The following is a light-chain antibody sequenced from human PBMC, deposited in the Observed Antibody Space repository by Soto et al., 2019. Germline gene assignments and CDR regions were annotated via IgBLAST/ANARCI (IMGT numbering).Light chain of an antibody. Sequence: IQVTTSASTLSGSVGNRVTIPCRASQTISSWLAWYQQKPGKAPKLLIYKASTLKSGVPSRFSGSGSGTEFTLTISSLQPDDFATYYCQHYNSYSEAFGQGTKVDIK. CDR2: KAS. J-gene: IGKJ1*01. CDR3: QHYNSYSEA. V-gene: IGKV1-5*03. CDR1: QTISSW.